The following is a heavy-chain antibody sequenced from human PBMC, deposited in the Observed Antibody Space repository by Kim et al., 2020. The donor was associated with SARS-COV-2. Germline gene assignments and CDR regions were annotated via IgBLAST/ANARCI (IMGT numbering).Heavy chain of an antibody. CDR3: GRSLAVRGEYHNWFDP. Sequence: SETLSLTCTVSGGSISSSTYYWGWIRQPPGKGLEWIGTIYYGGSTYYNPSLKSRVTISVDTSKNQFFLKLSSVTAADTAVYYCGRSLAVRGEYHNWFDP. V-gene: IGHV4-39*01. CDR1: GGSISSSTYY. J-gene: IGHJ5*02. CDR2: IYYGGST. D-gene: IGHD6-6*01.